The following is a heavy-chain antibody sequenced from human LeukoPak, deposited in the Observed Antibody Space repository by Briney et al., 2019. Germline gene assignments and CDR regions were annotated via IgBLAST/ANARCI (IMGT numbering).Heavy chain of an antibody. J-gene: IGHJ5*02. CDR2: VYHIGSA. CDR1: GDSISSGYF. CDR3: ARPQKQVGYHYLDT. D-gene: IGHD3-22*01. Sequence: SETLSLTCAVSGDSISSGYFWAWIRQPPGEGLEWVGSVYHIGSAFYNPSLKSRVTISVDTSKNQLSLNLSSVTAADTAFYYCARPQKQVGYHYLDTWGQGTLVRVSS. V-gene: IGHV4-38-2*01.